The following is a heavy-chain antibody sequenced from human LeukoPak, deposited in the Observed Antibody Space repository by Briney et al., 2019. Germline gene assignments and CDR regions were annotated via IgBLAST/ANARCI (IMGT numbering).Heavy chain of an antibody. D-gene: IGHD6-13*01. CDR3: ARERAAGNPSHFDY. CDR2: INHSGST. CDR1: GGSFSGYY. Sequence: SETLSLTCAVYGGSFSGYYWSWIRQPPGKGLEWIGEINHSGSTNYNPSLKSRVTISVDTSKNQFSLKMNSMTAADTAVYYCARERAAGNPSHFDYWGQGSLVTVSS. V-gene: IGHV4-34*01. J-gene: IGHJ4*02.